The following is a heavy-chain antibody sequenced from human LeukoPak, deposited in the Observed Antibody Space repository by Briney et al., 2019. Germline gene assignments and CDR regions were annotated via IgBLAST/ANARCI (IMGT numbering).Heavy chain of an antibody. J-gene: IGHJ4*02. CDR2: IDPSDSYT. CDR1: GYNFRSYW. Sequence: GESLRISCKGSGYNFRSYWINWVRQMPGKGLEWMGTIDPSDSYTDYSPSFQGHDTITADKSIDTAYLQWSSLRASDTAIYYCARSKAVDFWGQGTLVTVSS. V-gene: IGHV5-10-1*01. CDR3: ARSKAVDF.